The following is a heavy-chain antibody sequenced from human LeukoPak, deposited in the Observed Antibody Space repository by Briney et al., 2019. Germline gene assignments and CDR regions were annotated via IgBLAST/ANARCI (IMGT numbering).Heavy chain of an antibody. D-gene: IGHD3-10*01. Sequence: GGSLRLSCAASGFSFSTSWMHWVRHTPEKGLVWVSRINSDGSNTIYADSVKGRFTISRDNAKNSLYLQMDSLTAEDTALYYCARDPYYYNSGSFAAFDIWGQGTMVTVSS. CDR3: ARDPYYYNSGSFAAFDI. V-gene: IGHV3-74*01. J-gene: IGHJ3*02. CDR1: GFSFSTSW. CDR2: INSDGSNT.